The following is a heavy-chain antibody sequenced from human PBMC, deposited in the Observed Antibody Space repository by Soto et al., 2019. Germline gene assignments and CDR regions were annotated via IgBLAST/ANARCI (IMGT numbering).Heavy chain of an antibody. CDR1: GFTFRNFG. CDR3: AQDLTAPGTISYNYYCMDV. Sequence: SGGSLRLSCAASGFTFRNFGLYWVLQAPGKGLEWVAVISYDGTKKYYAESVNGRFSISRDNSKNTLYLQMNSLRVEDTTVYYCAQDLTAPGTISYNYYCMDVWGSGTTGTVSS. V-gene: IGHV3-30*18. J-gene: IGHJ6*04. CDR2: ISYDGTKK. D-gene: IGHD2-8*01.